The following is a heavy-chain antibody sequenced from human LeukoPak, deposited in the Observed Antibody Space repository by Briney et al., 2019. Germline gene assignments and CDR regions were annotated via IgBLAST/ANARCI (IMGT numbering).Heavy chain of an antibody. CDR3: ARFRGGYDYFDY. V-gene: IGHV1-69*02. CDR1: GGTFSSYT. J-gene: IGHJ4*02. D-gene: IGHD3-10*01. Sequence: SVKVSCKASGGTFSSYTISWVRQAPGQGLEWMGRIIPILGIANYAQKFQGRVTITADKSTSTAYMELSSLRSEDTAVYYCARFRGGYDYFDYWGQGTLVTVSS. CDR2: IIPILGIA.